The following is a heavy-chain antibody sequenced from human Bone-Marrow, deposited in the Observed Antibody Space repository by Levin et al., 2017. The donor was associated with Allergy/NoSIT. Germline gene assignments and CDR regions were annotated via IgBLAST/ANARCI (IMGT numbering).Heavy chain of an antibody. CDR2: IDPSDSHT. CDR1: GFDFDTFW. V-gene: IGHV5-10-1*01. CDR3: AKLKAAAGTGLRDFDF. D-gene: IGHD6-13*01. Sequence: LGESLKISCQGSGFDFDTFWITWVRQMPGRGLEWIGRIDPSDSHTWYSPSFQGHVTLSVDKSINTAYLRWRSLKASDTGIYYCAKLKAAAGTGLRDFDFWGQGTLVTVSS. J-gene: IGHJ4*02.